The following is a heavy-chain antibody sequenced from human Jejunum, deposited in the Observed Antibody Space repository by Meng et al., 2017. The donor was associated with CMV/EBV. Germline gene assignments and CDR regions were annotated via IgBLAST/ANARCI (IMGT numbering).Heavy chain of an antibody. Sequence: QLQQPQWGSGLLKPSETLSLTCTVYGESFSGYYWTWIRQPPGKGLECIGEINHSGSTNYNPSLKSRVTILVDTSKRQFSLRLSFVTAADTAVYYCARVGGAQHGDFDFWGQGTLVTVSS. J-gene: IGHJ4*02. CDR2: INHSGST. V-gene: IGHV4-34*01. CDR3: ARVGGAQHGDFDF. CDR1: GESFSGYY. D-gene: IGHD4-17*01.